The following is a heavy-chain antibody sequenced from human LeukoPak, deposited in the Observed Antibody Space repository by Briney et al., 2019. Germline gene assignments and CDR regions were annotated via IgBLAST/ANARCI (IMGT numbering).Heavy chain of an antibody. CDR1: GFTFSKYW. CDR2: IKPDGGDK. J-gene: IGHJ4*02. V-gene: IGHV3-7*01. D-gene: IGHD6-19*01. Sequence: GGSLRLSCADSGFTFSKYWMSWIRQAPGKGLEWVANIKPDGGDKYYVDSVRGRFTISRDNANKSLYLQMSSLRVEDTAVYYCATGLYNVGWYPGYFDYWGQGTLVTVSS. CDR3: ATGLYNVGWYPGYFDY.